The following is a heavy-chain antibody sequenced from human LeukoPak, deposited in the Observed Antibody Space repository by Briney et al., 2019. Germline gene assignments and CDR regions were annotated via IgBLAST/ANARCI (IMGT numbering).Heavy chain of an antibody. CDR1: GGTFSSYA. V-gene: IGHV1-69*13. CDR2: IIPIFGTA. D-gene: IGHD3-10*01. J-gene: IGHJ4*02. Sequence: SVKVSCKASGGTFSSYAISWVRQAPGQGLEWMGGIIPIFGTANYAQKFQGRVTITADESTSTAYMELSSLRSADTAVYYCARTFVTSYYGSGSYYYFDYWGQGTLVTVSS. CDR3: ARTFVTSYYGSGSYYYFDY.